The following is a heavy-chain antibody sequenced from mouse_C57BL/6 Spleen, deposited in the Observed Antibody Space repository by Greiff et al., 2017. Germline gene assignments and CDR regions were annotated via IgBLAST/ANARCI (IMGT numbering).Heavy chain of an antibody. J-gene: IGHJ2*01. CDR3: AREGDYGSSYPDY. CDR2: INPGSGGT. Sequence: LVESGAELVRPGTSVKVSCKASGYAFTNYLIEWVKQRPGQGLEWIGVINPGSGGTNYNEKFKGKATLTADKSSSTAYMQLSSLTSEDSAVYFCAREGDYGSSYPDYWGQGTTLTVSS. CDR1: GYAFTNYL. D-gene: IGHD1-1*01. V-gene: IGHV1-54*01.